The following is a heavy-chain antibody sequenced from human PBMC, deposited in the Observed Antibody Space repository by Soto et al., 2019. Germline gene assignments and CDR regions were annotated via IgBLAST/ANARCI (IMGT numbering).Heavy chain of an antibody. CDR1: GYSFTSYW. CDR2: IYPGDSDT. V-gene: IGHV5-51*01. J-gene: IGHJ6*02. CDR3: ARHKARLGYCSSTSCPYYYYGMDV. D-gene: IGHD2-2*01. Sequence: GESLNISFKGSGYSFTSYWIGWVRQMPGEGLEWMGIIYPGDSDTRYSPSFQGQVTISADKSISTAYLQWSSLKASDTAMYYCARHKARLGYCSSTSCPYYYYGMDVWGQGTTVTVSS.